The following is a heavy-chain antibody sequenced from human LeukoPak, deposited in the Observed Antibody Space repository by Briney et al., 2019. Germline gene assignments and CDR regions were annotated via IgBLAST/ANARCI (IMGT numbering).Heavy chain of an antibody. CDR3: ARVAKTYYYFYMDV. V-gene: IGHV3-74*01. CDR1: GFTFSNHW. Sequence: GGSLRLSCAAYGFTFSNHWMHWVRQTPVKGLEWVALIRSDGSTTYADSVKGRSIISRDNAKNTLYLEISTLRADDTAVYYCARVAKTYYYFYMDVWGKGATVTVSS. CDR2: IRSDGST. J-gene: IGHJ6*03.